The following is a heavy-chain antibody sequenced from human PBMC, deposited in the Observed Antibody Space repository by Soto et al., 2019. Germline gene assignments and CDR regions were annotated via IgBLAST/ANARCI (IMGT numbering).Heavy chain of an antibody. CDR3: AGGGESITIFVTYYYPGTAV. Sequence: ASVKVSCKASGYTFTSYDINWVRQATGQGLEWVGWMNPNSGNTGYAQKFQGRVTMTRNTSISTAYKELSSLRSEDTAVYNCAGGGESITIFVTYYYPGTAVRGKGTTVPVSS. V-gene: IGHV1-8*01. CDR2: MNPNSGNT. D-gene: IGHD3-3*01. J-gene: IGHJ6*04. CDR1: GYTFTSYD.